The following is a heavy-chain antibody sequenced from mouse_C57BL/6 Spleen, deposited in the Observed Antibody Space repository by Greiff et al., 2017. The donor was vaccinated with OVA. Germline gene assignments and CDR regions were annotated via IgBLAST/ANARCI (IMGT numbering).Heavy chain of an antibody. CDR1: GYSITSGYY. Sequence: EVQLQESGPGLVKPSQSLSLTCSVTGYSITSGYYWNWIRQFPGNKLEWMGYISYDGSNNSNPSLKNRISITRDTSKNQFFLKLNAVTTEDTATYYCAREFDYDGLDYWGKGTTLTVSA. D-gene: IGHD2-4*01. J-gene: IGHJ2*01. CDR2: ISYDGSN. V-gene: IGHV3-6*01. CDR3: AREFDYDGLDY.